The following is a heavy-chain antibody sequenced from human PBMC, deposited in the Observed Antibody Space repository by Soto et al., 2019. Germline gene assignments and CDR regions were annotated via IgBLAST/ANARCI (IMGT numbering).Heavy chain of an antibody. V-gene: IGHV4-59*08. CDR3: ARHNYGSGSTYFDY. J-gene: IGHJ4*02. D-gene: IGHD3-10*01. Sequence: SETLSPTCTVSGGSIISYYWSWIRQPPGKGLEWIGYIYYSGSTNYNPSLKSRVTISADTSKNQFSLKLNSMTAADTAVYYCARHNYGSGSTYFDYWGQGTLVTVSS. CDR1: GGSIISYY. CDR2: IYYSGST.